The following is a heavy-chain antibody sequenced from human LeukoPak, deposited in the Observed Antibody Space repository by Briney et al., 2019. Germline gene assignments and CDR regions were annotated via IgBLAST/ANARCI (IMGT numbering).Heavy chain of an antibody. J-gene: IGHJ3*02. Sequence: VGSLRLSCAASGFTFSSYSMNWVRQAPGKGLEWVSSISSSSSYIYYADSVKGRFTISRDNAKNSLYLQMNSLRAEDTAVYYCARVSVPCDAFDIWGQGTMVTVSS. CDR1: GFTFSSYS. CDR2: ISSSSSYI. V-gene: IGHV3-21*01. CDR3: ARVSVPCDAFDI.